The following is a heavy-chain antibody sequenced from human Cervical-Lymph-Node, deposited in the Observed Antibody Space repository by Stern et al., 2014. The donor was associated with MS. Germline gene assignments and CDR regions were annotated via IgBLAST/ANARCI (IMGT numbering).Heavy chain of an antibody. V-gene: IGHV1-3*02. CDR2: SNAGHGNT. J-gene: IGHJ4*02. D-gene: IGHD5-18*01. CDR1: GYTFTRYG. Sequence: VQLVESGAEVRKPGASVKVSCKASGYTFTRYGIHWVRQAPGQRLEWMGWSNAGHGNTKYSQEVQGRVTITRDTSASTAYMELGSLRSEDMAVYYCARGGGGYSYGLDYWGQGTLVTVSS. CDR3: ARGGGGYSYGLDY.